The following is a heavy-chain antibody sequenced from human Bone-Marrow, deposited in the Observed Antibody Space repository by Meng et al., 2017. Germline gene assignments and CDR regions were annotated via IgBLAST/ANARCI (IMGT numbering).Heavy chain of an antibody. D-gene: IGHD2-2*01. V-gene: IGHV4-61*02. CDR3: ARDYAGADY. Sequence: SCSISGDSISSGSHYWSWIRQSAEKGLEWIGRIYRSGSTNYNPSLKSRVTMSVDTSKNQFSLKLSSVTAADTAVYYCARDYAGADYWGQGTLVTVSS. CDR2: IYRSGST. J-gene: IGHJ4*02. CDR1: GDSISSGSHY.